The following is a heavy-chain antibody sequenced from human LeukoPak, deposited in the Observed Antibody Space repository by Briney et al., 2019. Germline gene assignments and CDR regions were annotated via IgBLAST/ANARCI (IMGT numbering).Heavy chain of an antibody. CDR3: AGSNDYGDYAWVY. Sequence: SVKVSCKASGGTFSSYAISWVRQAPGQGLEWMGGIIPIFGTANYAQKFQGRVTITADKSTSTAYMELSSLRSEDTAVYYCAGSNDYGDYAWVYWGQGTLVTVSS. V-gene: IGHV1-69*06. D-gene: IGHD4-17*01. CDR1: GGTFSSYA. J-gene: IGHJ4*02. CDR2: IIPIFGTA.